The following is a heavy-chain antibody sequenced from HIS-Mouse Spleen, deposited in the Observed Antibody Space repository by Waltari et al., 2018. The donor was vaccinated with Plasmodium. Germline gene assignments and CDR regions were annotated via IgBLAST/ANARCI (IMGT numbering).Heavy chain of an antibody. CDR1: GGSISSSSYY. CDR2: IYDSGST. Sequence: QLQLQESGPGLVKPSATLSLTCTVPGGSISSSSYYWGWIRQPPGKGLEWIGCIYDSGSTYSNPSLRSRVTISVDTSKNQFALKLSSVTAADTAVYYCARRGGSYYYFDYGGQGTLVTVSS. J-gene: IGHJ4*02. V-gene: IGHV4-39*01. CDR3: ARRGGSYYYFDY. D-gene: IGHD1-26*01.